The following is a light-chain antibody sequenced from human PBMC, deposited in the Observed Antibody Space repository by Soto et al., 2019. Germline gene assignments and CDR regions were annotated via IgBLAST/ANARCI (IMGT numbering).Light chain of an antibody. V-gene: IGKV3-20*01. CDR1: QSVSRSF. J-gene: IGKJ1*01. Sequence: EIVLTQSPGTLSLSPGERATLSCRASQSVSRSFLAWYQQKPGQAPRLLIYGASSRATGIPDRFSGRGSGTDFTLTISRLEPEDFAVYYCQQYGSSPWTF. CDR3: QQYGSSPWT. CDR2: GAS.